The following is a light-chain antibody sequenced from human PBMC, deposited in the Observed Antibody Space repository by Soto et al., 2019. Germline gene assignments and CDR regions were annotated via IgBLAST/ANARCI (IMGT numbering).Light chain of an antibody. Sequence: DVVMTQSPLSLPVTLGQPASISCRSSQGLAHSDGNTYLNWFQQRPGQSPRRLLYKVSNRHSGVRDTFSDRGSGTDFTLKISKQEAEDAGVYYRIKGTLWPYTFGQGTKQENK. V-gene: IGKV2-30*02. CDR3: IKGTLWPYT. CDR1: QGLAHSDGNTY. CDR2: KVS. J-gene: IGKJ2*01.